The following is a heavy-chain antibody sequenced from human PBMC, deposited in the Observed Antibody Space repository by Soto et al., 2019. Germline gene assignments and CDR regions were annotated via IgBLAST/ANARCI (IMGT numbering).Heavy chain of an antibody. Sequence: GGSLRLSCAASGFTFSNYGMHWVRQAPGKGLEWVAVISYDGSNRYYADSVKGRFTISRDNSQNQLYLQMNNLRGDDTAMYYCAKIPTGSGSSKFDYWGQGIQVTVSS. CDR1: GFTFSNYG. D-gene: IGHD3-10*01. J-gene: IGHJ4*02. CDR3: AKIPTGSGSSKFDY. V-gene: IGHV3-30-3*02. CDR2: ISYDGSNR.